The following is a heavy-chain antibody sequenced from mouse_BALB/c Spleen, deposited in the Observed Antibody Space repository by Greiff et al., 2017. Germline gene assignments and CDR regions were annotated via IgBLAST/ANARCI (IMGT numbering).Heavy chain of an antibody. CDR1: GYSFTSYW. D-gene: IGHD2-4*01. J-gene: IGHJ3*01. CDR2: IAPGSGST. Sequence: DLVKPGASVKLSCTASGYSFTSYWINWIKQRPGQGLEWIGRIAPGSGSTYYNEMFKGKATLTVDTSSSTAYIQLSSLSSEDSAVYFWAKTMITTEGFAYWGKGTLVTVSA. CDR3: AKTMITTEGFAY. V-gene: IGHV1S41*01.